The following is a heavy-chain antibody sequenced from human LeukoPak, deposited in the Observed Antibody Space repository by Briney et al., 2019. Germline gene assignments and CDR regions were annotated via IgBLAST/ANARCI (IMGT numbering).Heavy chain of an antibody. J-gene: IGHJ3*01. CDR3: ARWPDDWYTFNL. V-gene: IGHV4-4*07. CDR1: GRSFNSYY. CDR2: ISTSGST. D-gene: IGHD3-9*01. Sequence: SETLSLTCTVSGRSFNSYYCSWIRRPAGKGLEWIGRISTSGSTNYNPSLKSRVTMSVDTSKKQYSLKLTSVTAADTAVYYCARWPDDWYTFNLWGQGTVVTVSS.